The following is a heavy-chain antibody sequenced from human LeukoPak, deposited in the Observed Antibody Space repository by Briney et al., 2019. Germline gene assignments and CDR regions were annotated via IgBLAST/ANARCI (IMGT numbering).Heavy chain of an antibody. CDR3: ASSPETYYDFWGGYSTFDY. D-gene: IGHD3-3*01. CDR2: IYYSGST. J-gene: IGHJ4*02. Sequence: SQTLSLTCTVSGGSISSGGYYWSWIRQHPGKGLEWIGYIYYSGSTYYNPSLKSRVTISVDTSKNQFSLKLSSVTAADTAVYYCASSPETYYDFWGGYSTFDYWGQGTLVTVSS. V-gene: IGHV4-31*03. CDR1: GGSISSGGYY.